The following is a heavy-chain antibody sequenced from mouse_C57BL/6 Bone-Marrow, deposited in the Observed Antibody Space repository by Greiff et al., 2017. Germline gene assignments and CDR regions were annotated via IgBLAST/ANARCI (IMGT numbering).Heavy chain of an antibody. D-gene: IGHD1-1*01. J-gene: IGHJ2*01. CDR2: IDPEDGET. Sequence: VQLKQSGAELVKPGASVKLSCTASGFNIKDYYIHWVKQRTEQGLAWIGRIDPEDGETKYAPKFQDKATITADTSSNPAYLQLSSLTSKDTAVYDCTRSLIYYGTNYWGQGTTLTVSS. CDR1: GFNIKDYY. CDR3: TRSLIYYGTNY. V-gene: IGHV14-2*01.